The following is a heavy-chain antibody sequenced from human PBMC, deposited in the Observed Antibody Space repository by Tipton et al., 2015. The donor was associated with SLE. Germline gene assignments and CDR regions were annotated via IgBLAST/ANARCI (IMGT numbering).Heavy chain of an antibody. J-gene: IGHJ3*02. Sequence: LRLSCTVSGGSISSYYWSWIRQPPGKGLEWIGYINYNGITNYNPSLKRRVTISVDTSKNHFSLELGSVTAADTAVYYCARVRGYYDSSGYWPDAFDIWGQVTMVTVSS. CDR3: ARVRGYYDSSGYWPDAFDI. D-gene: IGHD3-22*01. V-gene: IGHV4-59*12. CDR2: INYNGIT. CDR1: GGSISSYY.